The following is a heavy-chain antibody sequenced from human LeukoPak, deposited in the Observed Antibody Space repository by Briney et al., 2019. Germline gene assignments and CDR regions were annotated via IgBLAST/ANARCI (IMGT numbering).Heavy chain of an antibody. D-gene: IGHD4-23*01. J-gene: IGHJ4*02. CDR3: ARDSELYGGNGGEFDY. CDR2: ISSSSSSYI. V-gene: IGHV3-21*01. CDR1: GFTFSSYS. Sequence: PGGSLRLSCAASGFTFSSYSMNWVRQAPGKGLEWVSSISSSSSSYIYYADSVKGRFTISRDNAKNSLYLQMNSLRAEDTAVNYCARDSELYGGNGGEFDYWGQGTLVTVSS.